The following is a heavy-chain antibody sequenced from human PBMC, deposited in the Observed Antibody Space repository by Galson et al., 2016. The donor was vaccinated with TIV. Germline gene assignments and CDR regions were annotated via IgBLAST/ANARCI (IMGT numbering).Heavy chain of an antibody. J-gene: IGHJ6*03. V-gene: IGHV3-9*01. CDR3: TKGQLRAARGFYYMDV. Sequence: SLRLSCAASGFTFDDYAMHWVRQVPGRGLEWVSVISWNSGSTVYADSVKGRFIISRDNAKNSLYLQMNSLRAEDTALYYCTKGQLRAARGFYYMDVWGKGTTVTVSS. CDR1: GFTFDDYA. D-gene: IGHD1-1*01. CDR2: ISWNSGST.